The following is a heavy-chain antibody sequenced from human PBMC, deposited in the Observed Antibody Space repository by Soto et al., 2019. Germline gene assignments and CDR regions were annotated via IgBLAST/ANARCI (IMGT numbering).Heavy chain of an antibody. J-gene: IGHJ4*02. CDR1: GYTFTSYG. CDR3: PRVRYGDY. D-gene: IGHD1-1*01. Sequence: QVHLVQSGAEVKKPGASVKVSCKASGYTFTSYGITWVRQAPGQGLEWMGWISAHNGNTDYAQKLQGRVIVTRDTSTSTAYMELRSLRSVDTAVYYCPRVRYGDYWGQGALVTVSS. V-gene: IGHV1-18*01. CDR2: ISAHNGNT.